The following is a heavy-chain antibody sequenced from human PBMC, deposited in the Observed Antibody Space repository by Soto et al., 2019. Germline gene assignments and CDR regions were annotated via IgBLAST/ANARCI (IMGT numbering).Heavy chain of an antibody. J-gene: IGHJ4*02. D-gene: IGHD2-15*01. Sequence: GASVKVSCKASGVPFSNYPINWVRQAPGQGLEWMGGIIPVYTSTVYAQKIQGRVTITADESTSTAYMELSSLTSDDTAVYYCARDKCCGTTCYNFDSWGQRTLVTAAS. V-gene: IGHV1-69*13. CDR2: IIPVYTST. CDR1: GVPFSNYP. CDR3: ARDKCCGTTCYNFDS.